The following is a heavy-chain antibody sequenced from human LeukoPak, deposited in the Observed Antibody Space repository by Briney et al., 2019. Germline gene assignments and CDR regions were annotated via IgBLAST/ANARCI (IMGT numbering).Heavy chain of an antibody. V-gene: IGHV4-59*01. CDR1: GASISSSF. J-gene: IGHJ5*02. CDR2: IYYTGST. CDR3: ARRMTVSATNWFDP. D-gene: IGHD5/OR15-5a*01. Sequence: SETLSLTCTVSGASISSSFWTWIRPSPGKGLEWLAYIYYTGSTNLNPSLKSRLTISLDTSKNQFSLRLSSVTAADTAIYYCARRMTVSATNWFDPWGQGTLVTVSS.